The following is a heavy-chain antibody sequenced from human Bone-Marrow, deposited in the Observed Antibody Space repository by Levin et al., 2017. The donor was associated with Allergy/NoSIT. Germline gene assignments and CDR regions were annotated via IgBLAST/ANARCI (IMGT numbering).Heavy chain of an antibody. D-gene: IGHD3-9*01. V-gene: IGHV5-51*01. CDR2: IYSGDSDT. Sequence: GGSLRLSCEGSGYTFSHYWIGWVRQMPGEGLELMGIIYSGDSDTKYRPSFQGQVTISVDKSLSTAYLQWSRLKASDTAIYYCARLQTCFDWQTAFDLWGQGTMVTVSS. CDR3: ARLQTCFDWQTAFDL. J-gene: IGHJ3*01. CDR1: GYTFSHYW.